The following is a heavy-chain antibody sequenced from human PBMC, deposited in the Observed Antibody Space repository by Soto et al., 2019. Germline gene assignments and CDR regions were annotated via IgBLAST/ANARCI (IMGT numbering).Heavy chain of an antibody. CDR2: IYYSGST. J-gene: IGHJ4*02. D-gene: IGHD3-3*01. CDR3: ARDPYDFWSGYGY. V-gene: IGHV4-31*03. CDR1: GGSISSGGYY. Sequence: SETLSLTCTVSGGSISSGGYYWSWIRQHPGKGLEWIGYIYYSGSTYYNPSLKSRVTISVDTSKNQFSLKLSSVTAADTAVYYCARDPYDFWSGYGYWGQGTLVTVSP.